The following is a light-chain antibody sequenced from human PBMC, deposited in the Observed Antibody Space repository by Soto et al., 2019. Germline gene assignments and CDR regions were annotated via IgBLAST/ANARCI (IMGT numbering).Light chain of an antibody. J-gene: IGKJ4*01. CDR2: GAS. CDR1: QSVSSH. CDR3: QQRSNWPPVLT. Sequence: EIVLTQSPASLSLSPGERATLSCRASQSVSSHLAWFQQRPGQAPRLLIYGASNRPTGIPARFGGSGSGTNFTLPISSLEPEDFAVYYCQQRSNWPPVLTFGGGTKVEIK. V-gene: IGKV3-11*01.